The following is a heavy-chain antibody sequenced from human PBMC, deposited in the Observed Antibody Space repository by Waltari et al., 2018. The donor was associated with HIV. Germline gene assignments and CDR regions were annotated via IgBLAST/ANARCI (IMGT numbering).Heavy chain of an antibody. CDR1: GFAVSSNY. Sequence: EVQLVESGGGLVQPGGSLRLSCAASGFAVSSNYISWVCPARGKGVEWVSVIYSGGSTYYADSVKGRFTISRHNSKNTLYLQMNSLRAEDTAVYYCARHGSSGYYAEYFQHWGQGTLVTVSS. CDR3: ARHGSSGYYAEYFQH. J-gene: IGHJ1*01. CDR2: IYSGGST. V-gene: IGHV3-53*04. D-gene: IGHD3-22*01.